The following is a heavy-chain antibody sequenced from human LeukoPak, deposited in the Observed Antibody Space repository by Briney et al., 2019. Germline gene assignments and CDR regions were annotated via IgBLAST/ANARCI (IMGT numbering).Heavy chain of an antibody. V-gene: IGHV1-18*01. CDR1: DYTFIRYG. Sequence: VASVKVSCKASDYTFIRYGISGVRQAPGQGGEGMGWISVLNGNTTYAQKFQGRVTMTTDTSTSTDYMELRSLRSDDAAVYYCARDLGDYTKQNWFDPWGQGTLVTVSS. CDR3: ARDLGDYTKQNWFDP. CDR2: ISVLNGNT. D-gene: IGHD4-17*01. J-gene: IGHJ5*02.